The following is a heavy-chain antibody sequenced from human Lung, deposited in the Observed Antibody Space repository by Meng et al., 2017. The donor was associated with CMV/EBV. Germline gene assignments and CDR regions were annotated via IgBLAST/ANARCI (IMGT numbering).Heavy chain of an antibody. V-gene: IGHV3-30*09. Sequence: GESLKISCAASGFTFSNYAMHWVRQAPGKGLEWVTLISYDGSDKYYTDSVKGRFAISRDNPKNTLYLQMNTVRADDTAIYYCARDPIGGSYRGSHFDYCGETXVTVSS. CDR1: GFTFSNYA. D-gene: IGHD1-26*01. CDR3: ARDPIGGSYRGSHFDY. CDR2: ISYDGSDK. J-gene: IGHJ4*02.